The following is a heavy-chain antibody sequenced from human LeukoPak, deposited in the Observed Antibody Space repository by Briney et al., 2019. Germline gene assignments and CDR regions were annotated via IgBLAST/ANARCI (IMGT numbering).Heavy chain of an antibody. CDR1: GYTFTSYD. CDR2: MNPNSGNT. Sequence: GASVKVSCKASGYTFTSYDINWVRQATGQGLEWMGWMNPNSGNTGYAQKFQGRVTMTRNTSISTAYMELSSLRSEDTAVYYCARGRGGDTAKYCYYYYMDVWGKGTTVTVSS. J-gene: IGHJ6*03. D-gene: IGHD5-18*01. V-gene: IGHV1-8*01. CDR3: ARGRGGDTAKYCYYYYMDV.